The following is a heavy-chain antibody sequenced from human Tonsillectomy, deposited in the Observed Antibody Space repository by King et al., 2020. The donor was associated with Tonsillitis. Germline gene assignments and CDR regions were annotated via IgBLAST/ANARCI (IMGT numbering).Heavy chain of an antibody. J-gene: IGHJ6*02. Sequence: QLQESGPGLVKPSETLSLTCTVSGSSISSSSYYWGWIRQPPGTGLEWIGSIYYSGSTYYNPSLKGRVTISVETPKNQFSLKLSSVTAADTAVYYCARPHSAYDILTGLYYYYGIDIWGQGTTVTVSS. D-gene: IGHD3-9*01. CDR1: GSSISSSSYY. CDR2: IYYSGST. CDR3: ARPHSAYDILTGLYYYYGIDI. V-gene: IGHV4-39*07.